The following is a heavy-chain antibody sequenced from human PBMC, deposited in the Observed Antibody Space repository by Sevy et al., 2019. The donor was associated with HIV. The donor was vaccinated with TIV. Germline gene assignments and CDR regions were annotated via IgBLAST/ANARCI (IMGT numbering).Heavy chain of an antibody. D-gene: IGHD4-17*01. V-gene: IGHV3-23*01. CDR3: AKGLSVTSYYYGMDA. J-gene: IGHJ6*02. CDR1: GFTFGSYA. Sequence: GGSLRLSCAASGFTFGSYAINWVRQAPGKGLEWVSAISGSGGSTYYADSVKGRFTISRDNSKNTLYLQMNNLRVEDTAVYYCAKGLSVTSYYYGMDAWGQGTTVTVSS. CDR2: ISGSGGST.